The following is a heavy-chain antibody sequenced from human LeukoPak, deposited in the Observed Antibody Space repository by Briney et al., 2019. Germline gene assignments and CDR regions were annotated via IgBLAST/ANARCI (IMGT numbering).Heavy chain of an antibody. J-gene: IGHJ4*02. D-gene: IGHD4-17*01. Sequence: SETLSLTCTVSGASFSSYSCHWIRQPPGKGLEWIGYMHYSGSTDYNPSLKSRVTMSLDTSNNQFSLNLSSVTAADTAVYYCARGPTVTTDYWGQGILVTVSS. CDR2: MHYSGST. CDR3: ARGPTVTTDY. V-gene: IGHV4-59*01. CDR1: GASFSSYS.